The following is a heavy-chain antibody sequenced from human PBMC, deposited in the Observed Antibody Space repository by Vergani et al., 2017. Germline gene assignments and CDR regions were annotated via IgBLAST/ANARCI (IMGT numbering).Heavy chain of an antibody. CDR2: IYYSGST. CDR1: GGSISSYY. V-gene: IGHV4-59*01. D-gene: IGHD2-8*01. CDR3: ARQMVAQPMYYFDY. J-gene: IGHJ4*02. Sequence: QVQLQESGPGLVKPSETLSLTCTVSGGSISSYYWSWIRQPPGKGLEWIGYIYYSGSTNYNPSLKSRVTISVDTSKNQFSLKLRSVTAADTAVYYCARQMVAQPMYYFDYWGQGTLVIVSS.